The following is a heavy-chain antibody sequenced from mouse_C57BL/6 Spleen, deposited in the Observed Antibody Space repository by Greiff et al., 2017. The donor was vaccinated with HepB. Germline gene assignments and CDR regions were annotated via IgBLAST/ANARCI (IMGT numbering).Heavy chain of an antibody. Sequence: QVQLQQSGPELVKPGASVKISCKASGYAFSSSWMNWVKPRPGKGLEWIGRIYPGDGDTNYNGTFKGKATLTAAKSSSPAYLQLSSLTPGGSAFFVCAGWTLTGFVDDLGQGTTLTVAP. D-gene: IGHD4-1*01. CDR1: GYAFSSSW. J-gene: IGHJ2*01. CDR2: IYPGDGDT. CDR3: AGWTLTGFVDD. V-gene: IGHV1-82*01.